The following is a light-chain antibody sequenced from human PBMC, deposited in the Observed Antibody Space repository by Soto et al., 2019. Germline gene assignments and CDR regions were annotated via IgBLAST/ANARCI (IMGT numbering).Light chain of an antibody. CDR3: QQYSSYSAWT. Sequence: IQMTQSPSTLPASVGDRVTITCRASQTIVGWLAWYQQKPGRAPKLLISKASSLESGVPPRFSGSGSGTEFTLTIRSLQPDDIATYYCQQYSSYSAWTFGEGTKVDIK. CDR2: KAS. V-gene: IGKV1-5*03. CDR1: QTIVGW. J-gene: IGKJ1*01.